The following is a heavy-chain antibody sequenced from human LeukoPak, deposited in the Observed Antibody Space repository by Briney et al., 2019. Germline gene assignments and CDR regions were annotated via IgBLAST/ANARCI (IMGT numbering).Heavy chain of an antibody. D-gene: IGHD4-17*01. CDR2: IYSGGST. CDR3: ARDNYGDYGMDV. CDR1: GFTVSSNY. V-gene: IGHV3-53*01. J-gene: IGHJ6*04. Sequence: GGSLRLSCAASGFTVSSNYMSWVRQAPGKRLEWVSVIYSGGSTYYADSVKGRFTISRDNSKNTLYLQMNSLRAEDTAVYYCARDNYGDYGMDVWGKGTTVTVSS.